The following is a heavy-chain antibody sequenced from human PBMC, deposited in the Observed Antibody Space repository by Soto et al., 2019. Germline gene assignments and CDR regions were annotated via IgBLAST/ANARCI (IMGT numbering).Heavy chain of an antibody. V-gene: IGHV3-23*01. D-gene: IGHD3-10*01. Sequence: AGGSLRLSCAASGFTFSNYAMSWVRQAPGKGLEWVSSISGSGGSTYHADSVKGRFTISRDNARTTLFLQLKSLRAEDTAVYYCESEGGPGSYYPGSYYGMVDGGPGTMVEVSS. J-gene: IGHJ6*01. CDR2: ISGSGGST. CDR1: GFTFSNYA. CDR3: ESEGGPGSYYPGSYYGMVD.